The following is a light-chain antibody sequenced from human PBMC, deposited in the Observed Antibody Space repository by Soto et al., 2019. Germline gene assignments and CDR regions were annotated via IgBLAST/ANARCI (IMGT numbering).Light chain of an antibody. CDR2: GAS. CDR1: QSVLYSSNNKNY. J-gene: IGKJ4*01. V-gene: IGKV4-1*01. CDR3: QQYNNWPLT. Sequence: DIVMTQSPDSLAVSLGGWATINCKSSQSVLYSSNNKNYLAWYQQKPGQPPKLLIYGASTRESGVPDRFSGSGSGTDFTLTISRLQAEDVAVYYCQQYNNWPLTFGGGTKV.